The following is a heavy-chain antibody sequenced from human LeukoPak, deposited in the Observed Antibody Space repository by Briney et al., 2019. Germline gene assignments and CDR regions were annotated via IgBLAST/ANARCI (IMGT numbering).Heavy chain of an antibody. J-gene: IGHJ6*02. CDR1: GFTFSSYA. Sequence: GGSLRLSCAASGFTFSSYAMSWVRQAPGKGLEWVAVIWYDGSNKYYADSVKGRFTISRDNSKNTLYLQMNSLRAEDTAVYYCARERYCSSTSCYDYYYYGMDVWGQGTTVTVSS. V-gene: IGHV3-33*08. D-gene: IGHD2-2*01. CDR3: ARERYCSSTSCYDYYYYGMDV. CDR2: IWYDGSNK.